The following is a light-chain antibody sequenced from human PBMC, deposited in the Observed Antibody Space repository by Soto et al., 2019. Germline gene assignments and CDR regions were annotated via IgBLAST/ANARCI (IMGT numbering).Light chain of an antibody. V-gene: IGKV1-39*01. CDR1: QSISTY. CDR3: QQSYTIPYT. J-gene: IGKJ2*01. CDR2: AAS. Sequence: DLQMTQSPSSLPASVGDRVTLTCRASQSISTYLNWYQQKPGKAPKLLIYAASSLQSGVPSRLSGSGSGTDFTLTISSLQPEDFATHYCQQSYTIPYTFGQGTKLEIK.